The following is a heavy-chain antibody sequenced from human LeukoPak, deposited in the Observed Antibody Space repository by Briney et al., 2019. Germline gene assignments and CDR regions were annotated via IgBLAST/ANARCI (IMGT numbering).Heavy chain of an antibody. CDR1: GGSISSDNFY. D-gene: IGHD6-13*01. V-gene: IGHV4-30-4*02. J-gene: IGHJ4*02. CDR3: VREYSSSWSYYFDY. CDR2: IYYSGST. Sequence: SDTLSLTCTVSGGSISSDNFYWSWIRQPPGKGVEWIGYIYYSGSTYYNPSLKSRITISVDTSKNQFSLKVSSVTAADTAVYFCVREYSSSWSYYFDYWGQGPLVTVSS.